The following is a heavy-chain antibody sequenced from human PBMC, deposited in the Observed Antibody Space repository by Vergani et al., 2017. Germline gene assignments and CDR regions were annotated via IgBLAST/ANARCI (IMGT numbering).Heavy chain of an antibody. CDR1: GFTFDDYA. Sequence: EVQLVESGGGLVQPGRSLRLSCAASGFTFDDYAMHWVRQPPGKGLEWVSGISWNSRSIGYADSVKGRFTISRDNARDSLYLQMNSLRPEETALYYCAKDAVGYCNGRSCYAEGGFDYWGQGTLVTVSS. V-gene: IGHV3-9*01. D-gene: IGHD2-15*01. CDR2: ISWNSRSI. J-gene: IGHJ4*02. CDR3: AKDAVGYCNGRSCYAEGGFDY.